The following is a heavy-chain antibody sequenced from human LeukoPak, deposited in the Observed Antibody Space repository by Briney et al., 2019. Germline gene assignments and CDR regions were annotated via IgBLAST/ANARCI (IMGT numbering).Heavy chain of an antibody. Sequence: ASVKVSCKASGYTFTSYAMHWVRQAPGQRLEWMGWINTNTGNPTYAQGFTGRFVFSLDTSVSTAYLQISSLKAEDTAVYYCARDGYGWSITYYGMDVWGQGTTITASS. D-gene: IGHD6-19*01. CDR2: INTNTGNP. CDR3: ARDGYGWSITYYGMDV. V-gene: IGHV7-4-1*02. CDR1: GYTFTSYA. J-gene: IGHJ6*02.